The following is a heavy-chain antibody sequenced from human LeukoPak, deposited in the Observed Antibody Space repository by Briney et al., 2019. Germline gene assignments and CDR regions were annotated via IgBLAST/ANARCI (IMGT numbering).Heavy chain of an antibody. CDR3: ARTKNWDIVVVPAAISDY. CDR1: GGTFSSYA. V-gene: IGHV1-69*04. Sequence: SVKVSCKASGGTFSSYAISWVRQAPGQGLEWMGRIIPILGIANYAQKFQGRVTITADKSTSTAYMELSSLRSEDTAVYYCARTKNWDIVVVPAAISDYWGQGTLVTVSS. CDR2: IIPILGIA. J-gene: IGHJ4*02. D-gene: IGHD2-2*02.